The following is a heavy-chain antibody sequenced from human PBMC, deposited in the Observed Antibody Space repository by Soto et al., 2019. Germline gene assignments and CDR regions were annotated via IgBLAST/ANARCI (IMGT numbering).Heavy chain of an antibody. J-gene: IGHJ4*02. CDR1: GFTFSNYA. D-gene: IGHD4-17*01. CDR2: ISHKSSVI. CDR3: ARDPYSSTTVTIMDC. Sequence: EVQLVESGGGLVQPGGSLRLSCAASGFTFSNYAMNWVRQAPGKGLEWVSYISHKSSVIYHADSVKGRFTISRDNAKNSLYLQMNSLRDEDTAVYYCARDPYSSTTVTIMDCWGQGTLVTVSS. V-gene: IGHV3-48*02.